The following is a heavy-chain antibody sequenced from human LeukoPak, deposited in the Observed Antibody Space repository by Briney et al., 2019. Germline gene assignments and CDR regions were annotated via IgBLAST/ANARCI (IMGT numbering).Heavy chain of an antibody. J-gene: IGHJ4*02. CDR1: GFTFSSNS. CDR2: ISSSSSYI. D-gene: IGHD3-22*01. CDR3: ARDRSGYYSYFDY. V-gene: IGHV3-21*01. Sequence: PGGSLRLSCAASGFTFSSNSMNWVRQAPGKGLEWVSSISSSSSYIYYADSVKGRFTISRDNAKNSLYLQMNSLRAEDTAVYYCARDRSGYYSYFDYWGQGTLVTVSS.